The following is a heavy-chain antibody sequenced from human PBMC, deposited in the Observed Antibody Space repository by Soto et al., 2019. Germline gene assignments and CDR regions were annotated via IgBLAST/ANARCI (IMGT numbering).Heavy chain of an antibody. CDR2: INYSGRT. V-gene: IGHV4-39*01. CDR1: GGSISSSTYY. Sequence: QLQLQESGPGLVKPSDTLSLTCTVSGGSISSSTYYWAWIRQPPGEGLEWIGSINYSGRTFXXXXXXXXXXXXXXXXXXXXXXXXXXXXXAXTAVXXCVRXWXGSSDPWGQGTLVTVXS. D-gene: IGHD2-8*01. J-gene: IGHJ5*02. CDR3: VRXWXGSSDP.